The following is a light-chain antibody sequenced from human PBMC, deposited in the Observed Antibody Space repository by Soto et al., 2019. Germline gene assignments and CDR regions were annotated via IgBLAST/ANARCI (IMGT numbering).Light chain of an antibody. V-gene: IGKV3-15*01. CDR2: GAS. CDR3: QQYNNWLGT. J-gene: IGKJ1*01. Sequence: EIVMTQSPATLSVSPGDRATLSCRASQSVSSNLAWYQQKPSQAPRLLIYGASTRATGIPARFSGSGSGTEFTLTISSLQSEDFAVYYCQQYNNWLGTFDQGTKVEIK. CDR1: QSVSSN.